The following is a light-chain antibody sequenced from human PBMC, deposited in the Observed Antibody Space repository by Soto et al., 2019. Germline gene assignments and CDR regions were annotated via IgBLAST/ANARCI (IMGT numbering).Light chain of an antibody. J-gene: IGKJ5*01. Sequence: ETVLTQSPGTLSLSPGERATLSCRASQSVSSYLAWCQQKPGQAPRLLIYDASNRATGIPARFSGSGSGTDFTLTISSLEPEDFAVYYCQQRSNWPITFGQGTRLENK. CDR1: QSVSSY. V-gene: IGKV3-11*01. CDR3: QQRSNWPIT. CDR2: DAS.